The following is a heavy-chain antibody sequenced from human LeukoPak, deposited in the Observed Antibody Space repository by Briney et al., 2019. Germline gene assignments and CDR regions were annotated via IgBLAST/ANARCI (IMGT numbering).Heavy chain of an antibody. CDR1: GFTFSSYS. J-gene: IGHJ6*03. Sequence: GGSLSLSCAASGFTFSSYSMNRVRQAQGKGLEWVSSISSSSSYIYYADSVKGRFTISSANAKNSLYLQMNSLRAEDTAVYYCARDSPGTANYYMDVWGKGTTVTVSS. CDR2: ISSSSSYI. CDR3: ARDSPGTANYYMDV. V-gene: IGHV3-21*01. D-gene: IGHD1-14*01.